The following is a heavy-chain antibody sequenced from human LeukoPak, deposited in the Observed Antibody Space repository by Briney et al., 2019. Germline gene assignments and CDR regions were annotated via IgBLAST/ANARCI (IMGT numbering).Heavy chain of an antibody. CDR1: GYFVVKGYS. Sequence: SATLSLTWAVAGYFVVKGYSGGWIRQAPGKGRGRSERNYGRASPSWTPSLMNRVTMSVDPSKNHFSLQLTSVTAADTAVYYCARYDSRGSASTKFDYWGPGIQVTVSS. J-gene: IGHJ4*02. V-gene: IGHV4-38-2*01. CDR3: ARYDSRGSASTKFDY. D-gene: IGHD3-3*01. CDR2: NYGRASP.